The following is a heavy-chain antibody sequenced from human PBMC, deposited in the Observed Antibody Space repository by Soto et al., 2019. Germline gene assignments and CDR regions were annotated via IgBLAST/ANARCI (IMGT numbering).Heavy chain of an antibody. D-gene: IGHD6-13*01. CDR1: GYTLTELS. Sequence: ASVKVSCKVSGYTLTELSMHWVRQAPGKGLEWMGGFDPEDGETIYAQKFQGRVTMTEDTSTDTAYMELSSLRSEDTAVYYCATKGRWYVGYYYYGMDVWGQGTTVTVSS. J-gene: IGHJ6*02. V-gene: IGHV1-24*01. CDR3: ATKGRWYVGYYYYGMDV. CDR2: FDPEDGET.